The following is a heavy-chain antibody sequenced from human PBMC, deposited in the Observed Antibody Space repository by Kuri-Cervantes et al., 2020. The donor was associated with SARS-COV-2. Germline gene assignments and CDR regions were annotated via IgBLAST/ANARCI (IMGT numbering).Heavy chain of an antibody. D-gene: IGHD4-11*01. Sequence: SVKVSCKASGYTFTSYAISWVRQAPGQGLEWMGGTIPILGIANYAQKFQGRVTITADKSTSTAYMELSSLRSEDTAVYYCARGLGPSDEYFQHWGQGTLVTVSS. CDR3: ARGLGPSDEYFQH. J-gene: IGHJ1*01. CDR2: TIPILGIA. CDR1: GYTFTSYA. V-gene: IGHV1-69*10.